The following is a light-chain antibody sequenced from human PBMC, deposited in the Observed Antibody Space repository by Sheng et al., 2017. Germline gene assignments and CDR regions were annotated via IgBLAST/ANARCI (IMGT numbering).Light chain of an antibody. J-gene: IGLJ2*01. CDR1: SSNIGAGYN. V-gene: IGLV1-40*01. CDR3: QSYDRSLSVI. CDR2: DNG. Sequence: QSVLTQPPSVSGAPGQRVTISCTGSSSNIGAGYNVHWYQQLPGTAPKLLIYDNGTRPSGVPDRFSGSKSGTSASLAITGLQSEDEADYYCQSYDRSLSVIFGGGTKLTVL.